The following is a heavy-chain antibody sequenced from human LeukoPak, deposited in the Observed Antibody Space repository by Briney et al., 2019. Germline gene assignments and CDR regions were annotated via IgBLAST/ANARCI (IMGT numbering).Heavy chain of an antibody. J-gene: IGHJ4*02. Sequence: GRSLRLSRAASGFTFSSYAMHWVRQAPGKGLEWVAVISYDGSSKYYADSVKGRFTISRDNSKNTLYLQMNSLRAEDTAVYYCARGAAAGGFVFPATDYWGQGTLVTVSS. CDR3: ARGAAAGGFVFPATDY. CDR1: GFTFSSYA. V-gene: IGHV3-30*04. CDR2: ISYDGSSK. D-gene: IGHD6-13*01.